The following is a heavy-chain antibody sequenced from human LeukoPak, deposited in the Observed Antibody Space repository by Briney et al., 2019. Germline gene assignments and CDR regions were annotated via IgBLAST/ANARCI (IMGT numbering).Heavy chain of an antibody. CDR1: GFTFSSYG. CDR3: AKDMRVLAGALNAFDI. CDR2: ISYDGSNK. D-gene: IGHD2-8*02. V-gene: IGHV3-30*18. Sequence: GGSLRLSCAASGFTFSSYGMHWVRQAPGKGLEWVAVISYDGSNKYYADSVKGRFTISRDNSKNTLYLQMNSLRAEDTAVYYCAKDMRVLAGALNAFDIWGQGTMATVSS. J-gene: IGHJ3*02.